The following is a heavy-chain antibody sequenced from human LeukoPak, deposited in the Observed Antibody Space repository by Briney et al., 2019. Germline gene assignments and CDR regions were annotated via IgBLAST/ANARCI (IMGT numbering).Heavy chain of an antibody. CDR2: ISGSGGST. CDR1: GFTFSSYA. CDR3: AKDPDYYYYYGMDV. V-gene: IGHV3-23*01. J-gene: IGHJ6*02. Sequence: GGSLRLSCAGSGFTFSSYAMSWVRQAPGQGLDWVSAISGSGGSTYYADSVKGRFTISRDNSKNTLYLQMNSLRAEDTAVYYCAKDPDYYYYYGMDVWGQGTTVTVSS.